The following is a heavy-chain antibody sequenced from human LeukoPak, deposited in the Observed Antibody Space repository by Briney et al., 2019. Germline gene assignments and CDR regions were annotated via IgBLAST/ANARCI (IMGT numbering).Heavy chain of an antibody. CDR1: GFTFSSYA. D-gene: IGHD1-26*01. CDR3: AKDFGNRLLYFDY. J-gene: IGHJ4*02. V-gene: IGHV3-23*01. Sequence: GGSLRLSCAASGFTFSSYAMSWVRQAPGKGLEWVSAITGSGGSTYYADSVKGRFTISRDNSKNTLYLQMNSLRAEDTAVYYCAKDFGNRLLYFDYWGQGTLVTVSS. CDR2: ITGSGGST.